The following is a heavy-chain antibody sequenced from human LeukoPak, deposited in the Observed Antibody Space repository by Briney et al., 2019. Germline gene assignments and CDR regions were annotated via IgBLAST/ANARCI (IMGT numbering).Heavy chain of an antibody. CDR2: IWYDGSNK. J-gene: IGHJ4*02. Sequence: GGSLGLSCAASGFTFSSYGMHWVRQAPGKGLEWVAVIWYDGSNKYYADSVKGRFTISRDNSKNTLYLQMNSLRAEDTAVYYCARVRGYSYVGSFDYWGQGTLVTVSS. D-gene: IGHD5-18*01. CDR3: ARVRGYSYVGSFDY. CDR1: GFTFSSYG. V-gene: IGHV3-33*01.